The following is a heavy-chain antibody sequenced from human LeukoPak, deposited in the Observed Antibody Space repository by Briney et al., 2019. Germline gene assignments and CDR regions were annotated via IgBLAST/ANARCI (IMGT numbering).Heavy chain of an antibody. Sequence: GGSLRLSCAASGFTFGNYVMNWVRQAPGEGLEWVSAISGSGSNTYYADSVKGRFTISRDKSKSTLYLQMNSLRAEDTAVYYCASAGVWQGWTPSFEYWGQGILVTVSS. V-gene: IGHV3-23*01. J-gene: IGHJ4*02. CDR2: ISGSGSNT. D-gene: IGHD3-10*01. CDR1: GFTFGNYV. CDR3: ASAGVWQGWTPSFEY.